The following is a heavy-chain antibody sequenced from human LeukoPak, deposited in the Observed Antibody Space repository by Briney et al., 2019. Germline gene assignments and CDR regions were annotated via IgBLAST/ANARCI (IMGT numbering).Heavy chain of an antibody. V-gene: IGHV4-59*01. J-gene: IGHJ4*02. CDR3: ARMDGYNWEYYFDY. Sequence: PSETLSLTCTVSGGSISGYYWSWIRQPPGKGLEWIGYIYYSGSTNYNPSLKSRVTVSVDTSKNHFALKLTSVTAADTAVYCCARMDGYNWEYYFDYWGQGTPVTVSS. D-gene: IGHD5-24*01. CDR2: IYYSGST. CDR1: GGSISGYY.